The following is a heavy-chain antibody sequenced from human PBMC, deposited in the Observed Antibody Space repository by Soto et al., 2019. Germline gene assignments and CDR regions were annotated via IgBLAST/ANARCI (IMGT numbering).Heavy chain of an antibody. CDR3: AASTEYYYYGMDV. CDR1: GFTFTSSA. J-gene: IGHJ6*02. V-gene: IGHV1-58*01. Sequence: ASVKVSCKASGFTFTSSAVQRVRQARGQRLEWIGWIVVGSGNTNYAQKFQERVTITRDMSTSTAYMELSSLRSEDTAVYYCAASTEYYYYGMDVWGQGTTVTVSS. D-gene: IGHD2-2*01. CDR2: IVVGSGNT.